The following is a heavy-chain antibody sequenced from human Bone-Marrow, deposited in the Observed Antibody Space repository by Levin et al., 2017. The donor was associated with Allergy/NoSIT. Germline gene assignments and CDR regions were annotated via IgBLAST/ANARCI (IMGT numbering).Heavy chain of an antibody. CDR2: IIPILGIA. V-gene: IGHV1-69*04. CDR3: ARDMEYCSGGSCYSGY. D-gene: IGHD2-15*01. J-gene: IGHJ4*02. CDR1: GGTFSSYT. Sequence: SVKVSCKASGGTFSSYTISWVRQAPGQGLEWMGRIIPILGIANYAQKFQGRVTITADKSTSTAYMELSSLRSEDTAVYYCARDMEYCSGGSCYSGYWGQGTLVTVSS.